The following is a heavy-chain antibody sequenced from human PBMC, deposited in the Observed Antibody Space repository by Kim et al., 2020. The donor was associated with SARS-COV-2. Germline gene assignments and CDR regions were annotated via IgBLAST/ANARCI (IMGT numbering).Heavy chain of an antibody. CDR1: GYTFTSYY. V-gene: IGHV1-46*01. J-gene: IGHJ3*02. CDR2: INPSGGST. D-gene: IGHD5-18*01. CDR3: ARDPVDTAMVTSAFDI. Sequence: ASVKVSCKASGYTFTSYYMHWVRQAPGQGLEWMGIINPSGGSTSYAQKFQGRVTMTRDTSTSTVYMELSSLRSEDTAVYYCARDPVDTAMVTSAFDIWGQGTMVTVSS.